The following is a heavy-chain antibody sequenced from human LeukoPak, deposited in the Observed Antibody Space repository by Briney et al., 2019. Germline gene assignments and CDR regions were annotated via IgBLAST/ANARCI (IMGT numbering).Heavy chain of an antibody. Sequence: PWGSLSLSCAASGFTFTNYAMSWVCQAPGKGLEWVSGISGNGGMTYYVDFVRGRFTISRDKSKNTLYLQMNSLRAEDAAIYYCAKAVEYSSSGIDNWG. J-gene: IGHJ4*02. V-gene: IGHV3-23*01. D-gene: IGHD6-6*01. CDR1: GFTFTNYA. CDR2: ISGNGGMT. CDR3: AKAVEYSSSGIDN.